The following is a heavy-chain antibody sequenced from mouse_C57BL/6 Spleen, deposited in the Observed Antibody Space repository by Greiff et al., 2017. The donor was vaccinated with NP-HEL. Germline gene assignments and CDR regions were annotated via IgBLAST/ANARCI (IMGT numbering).Heavy chain of an antibody. CDR2: INPNNGGT. J-gene: IGHJ3*01. V-gene: IGHV1-18*01. D-gene: IGHD2-5*01. Sequence: VQLQQSGPELVKPGASVKIPCKASGYTFTDYNMDWVKQSHGKSLEWIGDINPNNGGTIYNQKFKGKATLTVDKSSSTAYMELRSLTSEDTAVYYCARSYYSNYDWFAYWGQGTLVTVSA. CDR3: ARSYYSNYDWFAY. CDR1: GYTFTDYN.